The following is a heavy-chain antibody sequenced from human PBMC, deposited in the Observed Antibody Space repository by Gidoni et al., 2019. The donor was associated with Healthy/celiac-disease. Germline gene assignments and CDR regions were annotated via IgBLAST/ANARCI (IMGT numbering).Heavy chain of an antibody. CDR1: GYTFTSYG. CDR3: AREARMKTPPYYDFWSGYFYYFDY. J-gene: IGHJ4*02. Sequence: QVQLVQSGAEVKKPGASVKVSCKASGYTFTSYGISWVRQAPGHGLEWMGWISAYNGNTNYAQKLQGRVTMTTETSTSTAYMELRSLRSDDTAVYYGAREARMKTPPYYDFWSGYFYYFDYWGQGTLVTVSS. D-gene: IGHD3-3*01. V-gene: IGHV1-18*04. CDR2: ISAYNGNT.